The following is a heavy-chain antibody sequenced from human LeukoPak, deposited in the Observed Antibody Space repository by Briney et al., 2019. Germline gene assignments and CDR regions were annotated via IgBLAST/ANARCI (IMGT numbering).Heavy chain of an antibody. V-gene: IGHV4-34*01. CDR3: ASLAVAGIQPSDY. CDR2: INHSGST. Sequence: SQTLSLTRAVYGGFHSGYYFSWIRQPPRKGLEGIGEINHSGSTNYNPSLKSRGTISVDTSKNQFSLKLSSVTAADTAVYYCASLAVAGIQPSDYWGQGTVVTVSS. J-gene: IGHJ4*02. D-gene: IGHD6-19*01. CDR1: GGFHSGYY.